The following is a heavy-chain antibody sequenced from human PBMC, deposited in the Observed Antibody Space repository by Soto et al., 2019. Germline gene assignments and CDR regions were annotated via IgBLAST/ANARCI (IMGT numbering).Heavy chain of an antibody. D-gene: IGHD5-12*01. V-gene: IGHV4-38-2*01. CDR2: MYHSGST. J-gene: IGHJ4*02. CDR1: GYSIRSAYY. Sequence: SETLSLTCAVSGYSIRSAYYWGWIRQPPGKGLEWIGSMYHSGSTYYNPSLKSRVTISVDTSKNQFSLKLSSVTAADTAVYYCARFAPTTRRVFDYWGQGTLVTVSS. CDR3: ARFAPTTRRVFDY.